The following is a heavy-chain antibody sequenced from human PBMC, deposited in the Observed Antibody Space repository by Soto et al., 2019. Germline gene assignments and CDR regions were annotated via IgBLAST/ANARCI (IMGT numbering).Heavy chain of an antibody. Sequence: QVQLVESGGGVVQPGRSLRLSCAASGFTFSSYGMHWVRQAPGKGLEWVAVISYDGSNKYYADTVKGRFTNSRDNSKNTLYPQMNSLRAEDTAVYYCAKESKARLLWFGVRYYYGMDVWGQGTTVTVSS. D-gene: IGHD3-10*01. V-gene: IGHV3-30*18. J-gene: IGHJ6*02. CDR1: GFTFSSYG. CDR2: ISYDGSNK. CDR3: AKESKARLLWFGVRYYYGMDV.